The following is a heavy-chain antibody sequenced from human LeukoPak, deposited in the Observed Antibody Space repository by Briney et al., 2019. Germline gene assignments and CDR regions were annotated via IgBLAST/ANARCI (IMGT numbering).Heavy chain of an antibody. Sequence: SKTLSLTCAVYGGSFSGYYWSWIRQPPGKGLEWIGEINHSGSTNYNPSLKSRVTISVDTSKNQFSLKLSSVTAADTAVYYCASYSGYDLGWYFDLWGRGTLVTVSS. CDR3: ASYSGYDLGWYFDL. CDR2: INHSGST. J-gene: IGHJ2*01. D-gene: IGHD5-12*01. CDR1: GGSFSGYY. V-gene: IGHV4-34*01.